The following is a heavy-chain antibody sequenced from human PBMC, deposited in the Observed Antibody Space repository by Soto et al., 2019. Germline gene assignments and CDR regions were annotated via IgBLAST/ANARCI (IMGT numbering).Heavy chain of an antibody. CDR2: INVYNGNT. V-gene: IGHV1-18*01. CDR1: GYTLTSYA. J-gene: IGHJ6*02. D-gene: IGHD2-15*01. CDR3: ARDCSGGSCYGGYYYYGMDV. Sequence: GASVKVSCKASGYTLTSYAIHWVRQAPGQRLEWMGWINVYNGNTKYVQKLQGRVTMTTDTSTSTAYMELRSLRSDDTAVYYCARDCSGGSCYGGYYYYGMDVWGQGTTVTVSS.